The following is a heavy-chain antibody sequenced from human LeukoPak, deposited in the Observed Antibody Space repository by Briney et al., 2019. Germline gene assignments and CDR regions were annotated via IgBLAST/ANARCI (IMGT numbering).Heavy chain of an antibody. CDR3: ASPKSNGYCGGDCSFDY. Sequence: PGGSLRLSCAGSGFTFSSHWMSWVRQAPGKGLEWVANIKQDGSEKYYVDSVKGRFTISRDNAKNSLYLQMNSLRAEDTAVYYCASPKSNGYCGGDCSFDYWGQGTLVTVSS. V-gene: IGHV3-7*01. D-gene: IGHD2-21*01. CDR1: GFTFSSHW. J-gene: IGHJ4*02. CDR2: IKQDGSEK.